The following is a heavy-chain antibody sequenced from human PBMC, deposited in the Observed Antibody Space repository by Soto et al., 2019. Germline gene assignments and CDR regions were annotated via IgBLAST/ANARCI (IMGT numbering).Heavy chain of an antibody. Sequence: GGSLRLSCAASGFTFSSYGMHWVRQAPGKGLEWVAVISYDGSNKYYADSVKGRFTISRDNSKNTLYLQMNSLRAEDTAVYYCAKDRRNSGSPLDYWGQGTLVTVSS. CDR1: GFTFSSYG. V-gene: IGHV3-30*18. J-gene: IGHJ4*02. D-gene: IGHD1-26*01. CDR2: ISYDGSNK. CDR3: AKDRRNSGSPLDY.